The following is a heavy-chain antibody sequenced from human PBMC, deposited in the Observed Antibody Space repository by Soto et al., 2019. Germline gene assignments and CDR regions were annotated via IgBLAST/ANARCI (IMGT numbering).Heavy chain of an antibody. Sequence: GGSLRLSCAASGFTFSSYGMHWVRQGPGKGLEWVAVIWNDGSHKYYADSVKGRFTIFRDNSKNTLYLQMNSLRAEDTAVYYCARCENGIYYFDYWGQGTLVTVSS. CDR3: ARCENGIYYFDY. V-gene: IGHV3-33*01. D-gene: IGHD1-26*01. J-gene: IGHJ4*02. CDR2: IWNDGSHK. CDR1: GFTFSSYG.